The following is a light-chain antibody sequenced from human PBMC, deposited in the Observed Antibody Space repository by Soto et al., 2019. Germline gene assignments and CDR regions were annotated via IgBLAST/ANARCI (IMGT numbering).Light chain of an antibody. Sequence: DIVMTQSPDSLAVSLGERATIRRKSSQTVLHSPNNKNHLAWYQQKPGQPPKLLIYWASTRESGVPDRFSGSGSGTDFTLTITSLQAEDVAVYYCLQYYTTPATFGHGTKVEIK. CDR1: QTVLHSPNNKNH. V-gene: IGKV4-1*01. CDR3: LQYYTTPAT. J-gene: IGKJ1*01. CDR2: WAS.